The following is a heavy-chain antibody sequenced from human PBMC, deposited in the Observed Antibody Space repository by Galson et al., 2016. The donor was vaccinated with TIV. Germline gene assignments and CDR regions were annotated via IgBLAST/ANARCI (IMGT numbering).Heavy chain of an antibody. V-gene: IGHV3-23*01. D-gene: IGHD3-3*01. J-gene: IGHJ6*02. CDR3: AKTIAVSGVLINYFYYGMDV. CDR2: ISATGGST. Sequence: SLRLSCAASGFTFSNFAMHWVRQAPGKGLEWVSSISATGGSTYYADSVKGRFTTSRGNSKDQLYLQMNSLRAEDTAVYYCAKTIAVSGVLINYFYYGMDVWGHGTTVSVSS. CDR1: GFTFSNFA.